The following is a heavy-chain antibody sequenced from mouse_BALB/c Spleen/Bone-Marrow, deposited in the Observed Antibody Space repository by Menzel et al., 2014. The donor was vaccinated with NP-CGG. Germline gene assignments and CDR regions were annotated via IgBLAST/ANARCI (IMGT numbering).Heavy chain of an antibody. CDR1: GFSFNTSG. J-gene: IGHJ1*01. CDR3: ARDGYYGYFDV. D-gene: IGHD2-2*01. Sequence: KLQESGPGLVAPSQSLSITCTVSGFSFNTSGVHWVRQPPGKGLEWLGLIWADGSTNYNSALMSRLSISKDNSKSQVFLKMNSLQTDDTAMYYCARDGYYGYFDVWGAGTTVTVSS. V-gene: IGHV2-9*02. CDR2: IWADGST.